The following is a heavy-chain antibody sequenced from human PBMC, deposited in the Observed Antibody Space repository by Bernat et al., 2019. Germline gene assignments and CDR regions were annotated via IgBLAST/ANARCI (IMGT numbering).Heavy chain of an antibody. J-gene: IGHJ6*03. V-gene: IGHV4-39*01. CDR1: GGSTSSSSYY. CDR3: ASQYDYYYMDV. CDR2: IFYSGSA. Sequence: QLQLQESDPGLVKPSETLSLTCTVSGGSTSSSSYYWGWIRQPPGKGLEWIGSIFYSGSAYYNPSLKSRVTVSVDTSQNQFSLQLSSVTAADTAVYYCASQYDYYYMDVWGTGPRSPSP.